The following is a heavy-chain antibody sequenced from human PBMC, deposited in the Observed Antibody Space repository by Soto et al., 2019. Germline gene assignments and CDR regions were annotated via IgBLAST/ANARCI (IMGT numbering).Heavy chain of an antibody. J-gene: IGHJ6*02. CDR1: GFTFRNYD. CDR2: ISAAGDP. Sequence: EVQLVESGGGLVQPGGSLRLSCAASGFTFRNYDMHWFRQGTGKGLEWVSGISAAGDPAYADSVEGRVTISRENAQNFAFLPMNPLRVGDPAVYYCARTDRDFYGLDVWGQGNTVIVSS. V-gene: IGHV3-13*05. CDR3: ARTDRDFYGLDV.